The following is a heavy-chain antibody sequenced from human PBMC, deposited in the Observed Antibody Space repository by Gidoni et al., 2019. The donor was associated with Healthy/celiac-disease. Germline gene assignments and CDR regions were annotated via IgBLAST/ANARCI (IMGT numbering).Heavy chain of an antibody. D-gene: IGHD3-3*01. CDR2: RKQDGSEK. CDR1: GFTFSSYW. CDR3: AREGNDFWSGSDAFDI. J-gene: IGHJ3*02. Sequence: EVQLVESGGGLVQPGGSLNLSCAASGFTFSSYWMSWVRQAPGKGLEWVANRKQDGSEKYYVDSVKGRFTISRDNAKNSLYLQMNSLRAEDTAVYYCAREGNDFWSGSDAFDIWGQGTMVTVSS. V-gene: IGHV3-7*03.